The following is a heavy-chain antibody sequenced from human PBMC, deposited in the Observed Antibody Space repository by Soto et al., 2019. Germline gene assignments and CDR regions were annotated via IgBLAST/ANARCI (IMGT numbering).Heavy chain of an antibody. CDR3: AKALAVSGLDY. CDR2: LSGSGAST. D-gene: IGHD6-19*01. Sequence: GGSLRLSCAASGFTFSSYAMNWVRQAPGKGLEWVSALSGSGASTYYADSVKGRFTISRDNSKNTLYLQMNSLRAEDTAIYYCAKALAVSGLDYWGQGTLVTVSS. J-gene: IGHJ4*02. V-gene: IGHV3-23*01. CDR1: GFTFSSYA.